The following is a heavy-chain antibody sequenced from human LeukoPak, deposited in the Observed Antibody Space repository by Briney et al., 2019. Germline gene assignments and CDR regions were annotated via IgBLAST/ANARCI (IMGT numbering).Heavy chain of an antibody. CDR1: GYTFTGYY. V-gene: IGHV1-2*02. CDR2: IHPNSGGT. CDR3: AREIETEREGSDY. D-gene: IGHD1-1*01. J-gene: IGHJ4*02. Sequence: GASVKVSCKTSGYTFTGYYMHWVRQAPGQGLEWMGWIHPNSGGTNYAQRFQGRVTMTRDTSISTAYMELSGLRSDDTAVYHCAREIETEREGSDYWGQGTLVTVSS.